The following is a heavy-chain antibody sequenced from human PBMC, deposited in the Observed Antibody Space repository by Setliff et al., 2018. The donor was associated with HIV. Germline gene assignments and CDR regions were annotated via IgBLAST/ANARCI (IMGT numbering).Heavy chain of an antibody. CDR1: GDFFSTDYYW. J-gene: IGHJ1*01. CDR2: IFPNDEK. V-gene: IGHV2-26*01. Sequence: ETLSLTCTVSGDFFSTDYYWGWIRQSPGKGLEWLAHIFPNDEKSYSASLKSRLTITKDTSKNQVVLTMTNMDPVDTATYYCAHMYSSSWYLSPSEHFRHWGQGTLVTVSS. D-gene: IGHD6-13*01. CDR3: AHMYSSSWYLSPSEHFRH.